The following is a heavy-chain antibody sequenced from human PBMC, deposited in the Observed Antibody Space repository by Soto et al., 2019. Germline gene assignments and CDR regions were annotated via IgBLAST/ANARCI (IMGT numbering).Heavy chain of an antibody. V-gene: IGHV4-31*03. CDR1: GGSISSGGYY. D-gene: IGHD3-22*01. Sequence: QVQLQKSGPGLVKPSQTLSLTCTVSGGSISSGGYYWSWIRQHPGKGLEWIGYIYYSGSTHYNPSLKSRVTISVDTSKNQFSLKRSYVTAADTAVYYCARDKKWLQAFDIWGQGTMVTVSS. CDR3: ARDKKWLQAFDI. CDR2: IYYSGST. J-gene: IGHJ3*02.